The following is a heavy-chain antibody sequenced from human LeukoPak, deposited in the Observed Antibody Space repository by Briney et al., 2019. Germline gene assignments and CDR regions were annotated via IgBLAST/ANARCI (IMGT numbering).Heavy chain of an antibody. CDR3: ARNPQYAISSWYLLGWFDP. D-gene: IGHD6-13*01. J-gene: IGHJ5*02. Sequence: SETLSLTCTVSGGSISSGSYYWSWIRQPPGKGLEWIGEINHSGSTNYNPSLKSRVTISVDTSKNQFSLKLSSVTAADTAVYYCARNPQYAISSWYLLGWFDPWGQGTLVTVSS. V-gene: IGHV4-39*07. CDR1: GGSISSGSYY. CDR2: INHSGST.